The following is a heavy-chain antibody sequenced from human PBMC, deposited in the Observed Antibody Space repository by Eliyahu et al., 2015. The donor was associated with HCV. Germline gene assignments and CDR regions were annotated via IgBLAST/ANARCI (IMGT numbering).Heavy chain of an antibody. V-gene: IGHV4-39*01. J-gene: IGHJ4*02. D-gene: IGHD6-13*01. CDR3: ARLGLGSSWFY. CDR1: CDSISVDHF. Sequence: QLQLQESGPGLVKPSETLSLTCTVSCDSISVDHFXGXXXQPPGKGLEYIGSILYTGNTHYNPALRSRVIISVDTSKNQFSLNLSSVTAADTAVYYCARLGLGSSWFYWGQGTLVTVSS. CDR2: ILYTGNT.